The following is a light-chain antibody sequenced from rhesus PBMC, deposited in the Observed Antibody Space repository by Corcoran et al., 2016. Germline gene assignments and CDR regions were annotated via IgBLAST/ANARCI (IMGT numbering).Light chain of an antibody. V-gene: IGLV2-32*01. CDR2: EVS. Sequence: QAALTQPRSVYGSPGQSVTISCTGTSSDIGGYNYVSWYQQHPGTAPKLMIYEVSKRPSGVSDRFSGSKSGNTASLTISGLQAEDEADYYCCSNAGSYTYIFGAGTRLTVL. J-gene: IGLJ1*01. CDR3: CSNAGSYTYI. CDR1: SSDIGGYNY.